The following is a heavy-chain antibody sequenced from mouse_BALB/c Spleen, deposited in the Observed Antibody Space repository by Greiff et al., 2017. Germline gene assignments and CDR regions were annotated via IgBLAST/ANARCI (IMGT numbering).Heavy chain of an antibody. V-gene: IGHV1-87*01. Sequence: QVQLQQSGAELARPGASVKLSCKASGYTFTSYWMQWVKQRPGQGLEWIGAIYPGDGDTRYTQKFKGKATLTADKSSSTAYMQLSSLASEDSAVYYCARHSSAMDYWGQGTSVTVSS. CDR2: IYPGDGDT. CDR3: ARHSSAMDY. CDR1: GYTFTSYW. D-gene: IGHD3-2*01. J-gene: IGHJ4*01.